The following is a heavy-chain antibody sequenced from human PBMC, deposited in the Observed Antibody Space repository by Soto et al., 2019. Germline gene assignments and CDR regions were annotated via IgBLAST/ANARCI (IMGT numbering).Heavy chain of an antibody. CDR1: GGSISSYY. D-gene: IGHD4-17*01. V-gene: IGHV4-59*01. Sequence: QVQLQESGPGLVKPSETLSLTCTVSGGSISSYYWSWIRQPPGKGLEWIGYIYYSGSTNYNPSLKSRVTISVDTSKNQFSLKLSSVTAADTAVYYCATMTTVTTMDWYFDLWGRGTLVTVSS. J-gene: IGHJ2*01. CDR3: ATMTTVTTMDWYFDL. CDR2: IYYSGST.